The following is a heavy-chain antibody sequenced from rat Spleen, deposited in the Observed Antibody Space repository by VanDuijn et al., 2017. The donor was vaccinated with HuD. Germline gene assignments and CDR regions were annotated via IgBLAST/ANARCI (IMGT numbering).Heavy chain of an antibody. Sequence: EVKLVESGGGLVQPGGSLKLSCAASGFNFNDYWMGWVRQAPGKGLEWVATISYDGSSTYYRDSVKGRFTISRDNAKNSVYLQMDSLRSEDTATYYCARRLYDYFDYWGQGVMVTVSS. CDR1: GFNFNDYW. CDR2: ISYDGSST. V-gene: IGHV5-7*01. D-gene: IGHD1-2*01. J-gene: IGHJ2*01. CDR3: ARRLYDYFDY.